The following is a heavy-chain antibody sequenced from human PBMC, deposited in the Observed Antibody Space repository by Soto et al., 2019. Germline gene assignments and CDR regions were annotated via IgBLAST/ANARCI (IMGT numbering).Heavy chain of an antibody. J-gene: IGHJ6*02. CDR2: ISAYNGNT. D-gene: IGHD6-13*01. CDR3: ASNRKQLVLDGMDV. CDR1: CYTFTSYV. Sequence: QVQLVQSGAEVKKPGASVKVSCKASCYTFTSYVISSVRQAPGQGREWIGWISAYNGNTNYAQKLQGRVTMTTDTFTSTAYMELRSLRSEDTALYYCASNRKQLVLDGMDVWGQGTSVTVSS. V-gene: IGHV1-18*01.